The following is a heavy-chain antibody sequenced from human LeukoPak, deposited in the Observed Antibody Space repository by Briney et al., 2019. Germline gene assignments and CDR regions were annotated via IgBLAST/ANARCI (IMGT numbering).Heavy chain of an antibody. CDR1: GYTFTGYY. J-gene: IGHJ6*03. V-gene: IGHV1-2*02. D-gene: IGHD4-17*01. CDR2: INPNSGGT. Sequence: ASVKVSCKASGYTFTGYYMHWVRQAPGQGLEWMGWINPNSGGTNYAQRFQGRVTMTRDTSISTAYMELSRLRSDDTAVYYCARGHDYGDSMDVWGKGTTVTVSS. CDR3: ARGHDYGDSMDV.